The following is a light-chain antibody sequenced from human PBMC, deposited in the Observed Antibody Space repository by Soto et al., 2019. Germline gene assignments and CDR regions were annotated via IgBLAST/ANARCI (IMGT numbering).Light chain of an antibody. CDR3: LQHHSYPFT. Sequence: DIQMTQSPSSLSVSVGDRVTITCRASQDIRSDLGWFQQKPGKAPKRLIYAASILESGVPSRFSCSRSGTEFTLTISSLQPEDFATYYCLQHHSYPFTFGPGTKVHI. J-gene: IGKJ3*01. CDR1: QDIRSD. CDR2: AAS. V-gene: IGKV1-17*01.